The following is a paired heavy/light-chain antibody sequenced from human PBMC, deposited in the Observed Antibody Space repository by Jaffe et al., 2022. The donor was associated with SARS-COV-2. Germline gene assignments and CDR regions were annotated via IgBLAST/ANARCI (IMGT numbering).Heavy chain of an antibody. J-gene: IGHJ5*02. Sequence: QVQLVQSGAEVKKPGASVKVSCKASGYTFTSYAMHWVRQAPGQRLEWMGWINAGNGNTKYSQKFQGRVTITRDTSASTAYMELSSLRSEDTAVYYCASAYYDILTGYYAWFDPWGQGTLVTVSS. CDR3: ASAYYDILTGYYAWFDP. D-gene: IGHD3-9*01. V-gene: IGHV1-3*01. CDR2: INAGNGNT. CDR1: GYTFTSYA.
Light chain of an antibody. Sequence: DIQMTQSPSSLSASVGDRVTITCRASQSISSYLNWYQQKPGKAPKLLIYAASSLQSGVPSRFSGSGSGTDFTLTISSLQPEDFATYYCQQSYSTPATFGQGTKLEIK. CDR2: AAS. CDR1: QSISSY. CDR3: QQSYSTPAT. J-gene: IGKJ2*01. V-gene: IGKV1-39*01.